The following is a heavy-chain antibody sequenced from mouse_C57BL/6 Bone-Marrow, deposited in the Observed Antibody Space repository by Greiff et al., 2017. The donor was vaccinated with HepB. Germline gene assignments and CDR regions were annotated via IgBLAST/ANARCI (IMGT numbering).Heavy chain of an antibody. CDR3: TMDYRSSYDGIDY. D-gene: IGHD1-1*01. CDR2: IDPENGDT. Sequence: VQLQQSGAELVRPGASVKLSCTASGFNIKDDYMHWVKQRPEQGLEWIGWIDPENGDTEYASKFQGKATITADTSSNTAYLQLSSLTSEDTAVYYCTMDYRSSYDGIDYWGQGTSVTVSS. V-gene: IGHV14-4*01. J-gene: IGHJ4*01. CDR1: GFNIKDDY.